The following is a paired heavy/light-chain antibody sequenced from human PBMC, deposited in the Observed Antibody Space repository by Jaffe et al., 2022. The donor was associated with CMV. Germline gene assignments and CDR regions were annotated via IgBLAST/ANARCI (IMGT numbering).Light chain of an antibody. J-gene: IGKJ4*01. Sequence: EIVMTQSPATLSVSPGERVTLSCRASQSVTSNLAWYQQKPGQAPRLLISFTSTRAPGIPDRFSGSGSGTDFTLTISNLQSEDFALYYCQQYNNWPLTFGGGTKVE. CDR3: QQYNNWPLT. V-gene: IGKV3-15*01. CDR1: QSVTSN. CDR2: FTS.
Heavy chain of an antibody. D-gene: IGHD3-9*01. Sequence: EVKMVESGGGSVQPGESLRLSCEGSGFTFAGFAMAWVRRTPGKGLEWVAAITGSGSHTYYADSVKGRFTISRDNFRNTLSLQMNSLRVEDTAVYYCAKGGHDDWYYFASWGQETRVTVSS. V-gene: IGHV3-23*04. CDR2: ITGSGSHT. CDR1: GFTFAGFA. J-gene: IGHJ4*02. CDR3: AKGGHDDWYYFAS.